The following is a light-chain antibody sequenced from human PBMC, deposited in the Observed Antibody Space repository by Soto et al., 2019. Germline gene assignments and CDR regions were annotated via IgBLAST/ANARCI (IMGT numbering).Light chain of an antibody. CDR3: HQRSKWPLT. J-gene: IGKJ4*01. V-gene: IGKV3-11*01. CDR2: DAS. Sequence: EIVLTQSPATLSLSPGERATLSCRASQSVRSYLAWYQQKPGQAPRLLIYDASNRATGIPARFSGSGSGTDFTLTISSLDPGDFAVYYCHQRSKWPLTFGGGTKVDIK. CDR1: QSVRSY.